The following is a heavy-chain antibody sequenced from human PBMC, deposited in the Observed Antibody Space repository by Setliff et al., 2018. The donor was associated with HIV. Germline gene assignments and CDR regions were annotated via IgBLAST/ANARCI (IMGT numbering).Heavy chain of an antibody. V-gene: IGHV1-69*13. Sequence: SVKVSCKTSGYTFINYGFIWVRQAPGQGLEWMGGIIPIFGTANYAQKFQGRVTITADESTSTAYMELSSLRSEDTAVYYCARVDYGDGGYYFDYWGQGTLVTVSS. CDR1: GYTFINYG. CDR3: ARVDYGDGGYYFDY. D-gene: IGHD4-17*01. CDR2: IIPIFGTA. J-gene: IGHJ4*02.